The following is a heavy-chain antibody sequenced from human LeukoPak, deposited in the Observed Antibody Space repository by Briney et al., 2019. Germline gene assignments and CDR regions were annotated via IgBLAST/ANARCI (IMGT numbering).Heavy chain of an antibody. CDR1: GFTFSSYG. D-gene: IGHD3-22*01. CDR2: IWYDGSNK. J-gene: IGHJ4*02. Sequence: GGSLRLSCAASGFTFSSYGMHWVRQAPGKGLEWVAVIWYDGSNKYYADSVKGRFTISRDNSKNTLYLQMNSLRAEDTAVYYCARAGDSSGYYKYWGQGTLVTVSS. V-gene: IGHV3-33*01. CDR3: ARAGDSSGYYKY.